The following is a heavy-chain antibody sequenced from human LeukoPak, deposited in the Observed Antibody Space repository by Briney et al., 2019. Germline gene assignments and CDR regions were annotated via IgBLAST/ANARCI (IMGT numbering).Heavy chain of an antibody. D-gene: IGHD2-2*01. CDR2: ISYSGST. Sequence: SEPLPLTCTVARDSMSSSTDYWSWIRLPPGQGPEWLGPISYSGSTYYNPSLKSRVTISVDTSKVQFSPKLNSVTAADTAVYHCARHWFHCSIAGCYYDSWGQGTLVTVSS. J-gene: IGHJ4*02. V-gene: IGHV4-39*01. CDR3: ARHWFHCSIAGCYYDS. CDR1: RDSMSSSTDY.